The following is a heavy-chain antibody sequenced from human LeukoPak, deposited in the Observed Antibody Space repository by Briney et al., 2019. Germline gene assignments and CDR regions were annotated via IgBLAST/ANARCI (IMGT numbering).Heavy chain of an antibody. J-gene: IGHJ6*03. Sequence: ASVKVSCKASGYTFTSYDINWVRQATGQGLEWMGWMNPNSGNTGYAQKFQGRVTITRNTSISTAYMELSSLRSEDTAVYYCARGEYSSSWYGVSYYYYMDVWGKGTTVTISS. CDR3: ARGEYSSSWYGVSYYYYMDV. CDR1: GYTFTSYD. D-gene: IGHD6-13*01. V-gene: IGHV1-8*03. CDR2: MNPNSGNT.